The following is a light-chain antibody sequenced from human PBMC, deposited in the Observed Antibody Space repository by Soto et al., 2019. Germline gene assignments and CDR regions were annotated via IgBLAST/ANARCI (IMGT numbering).Light chain of an antibody. V-gene: IGKV3-20*01. CDR3: QHYGSLPRPGT. CDR1: QSVSSSF. CDR2: GAS. J-gene: IGKJ1*01. Sequence: VLTQSPDTLSLSPGERATLSCRASQSVSSSFLSWYQQKPGQAPRLLIYGASSRATGISERFSGSGSGKDFTLTIARLEPEDFPAYYCQHYGSLPRPGTCGKGTKVEXK.